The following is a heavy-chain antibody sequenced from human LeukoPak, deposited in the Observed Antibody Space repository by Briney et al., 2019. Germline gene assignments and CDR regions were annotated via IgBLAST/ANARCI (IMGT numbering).Heavy chain of an antibody. CDR3: VRGQGAHDNWFGP. V-gene: IGHV3-48*01. CDR1: GFIFNNYG. J-gene: IGHJ5*02. D-gene: IGHD4/OR15-4a*01. CDR2: IKGSSDTI. Sequence: PGGSLRLSCTASGFIFNNYGMNWVGQAPGKGLEWISYIKGSSDTIHYADSVKGRFTISRDNAKNTLSLQMTSLRAEDTAIYYCVRGQGAHDNWFGPWGQGTLVTVAS.